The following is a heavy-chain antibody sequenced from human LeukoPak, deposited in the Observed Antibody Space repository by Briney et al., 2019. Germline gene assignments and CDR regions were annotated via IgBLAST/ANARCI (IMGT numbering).Heavy chain of an antibody. J-gene: IGHJ4*02. CDR2: ISSDPNYI. CDR1: GFTLSDYS. D-gene: IGHD4-17*01. CDR3: ARDLRYGVVLETDDRGNY. Sequence: GGSLRLSCAASGFTLSDYSMNWVRQAPGKGLEWVSTISSDPNYIYYGASVKGRFTISRDNAENSLFLQMSSLRAEDTAVYYCARDLRYGVVLETDDRGNYWGQGTLVVVSS. V-gene: IGHV3-21*01.